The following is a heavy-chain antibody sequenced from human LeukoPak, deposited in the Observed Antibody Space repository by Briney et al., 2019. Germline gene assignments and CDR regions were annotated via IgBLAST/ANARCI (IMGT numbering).Heavy chain of an antibody. CDR2: INHSGST. CDR1: GGSFSGYY. D-gene: IGHD3-9*01. V-gene: IGHV4-34*01. J-gene: IGHJ4*02. CDR3: ARHSSLTGYLDY. Sequence: SETLSLTCAVYGGSFSGYYWSWIRQPPGKGLEWIGEINHSGSTNYNPSLKSRVTISVDTSKNQFSLKLSSVTVADTAVYYCARHSSLTGYLDYWGQGTLVTVSS.